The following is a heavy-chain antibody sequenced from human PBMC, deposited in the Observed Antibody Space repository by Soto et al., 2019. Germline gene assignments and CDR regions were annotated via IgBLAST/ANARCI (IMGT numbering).Heavy chain of an antibody. CDR2: ISGSGGST. CDR1: GLTFSSYA. J-gene: IGHJ4*02. D-gene: IGHD3-22*01. V-gene: IGHV3-23*01. CDR3: AKDRHRSGSLHPFDY. Sequence: GGSLRLSCAASGLTFSSYAMSWVRQAPGKGLEWASAISGSGGSTYYADFVKGRFTISRDNSKNTLYLQMNSLRAEDTAVYYCAKDRHRSGSLHPFDYWGQGTLVTVSS.